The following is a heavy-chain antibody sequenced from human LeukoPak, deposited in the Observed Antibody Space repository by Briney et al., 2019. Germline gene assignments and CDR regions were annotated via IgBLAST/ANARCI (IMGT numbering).Heavy chain of an antibody. CDR2: ISSSSSYI. CDR1: GFTFSSYS. V-gene: IGHV3-21*01. J-gene: IGHJ6*03. Sequence: KTGGSLRLSCAASGFTFSSYSMNWVRQAPGKGLEWVSSISSSSSYIYYADSVKGRFTISRDNAKNSLYLQMNSLRAEDTAVYYCARSPIAARPDYYYMDVWGKGTTVTVSS. CDR3: ARSPIAARPDYYYMDV. D-gene: IGHD6-6*01.